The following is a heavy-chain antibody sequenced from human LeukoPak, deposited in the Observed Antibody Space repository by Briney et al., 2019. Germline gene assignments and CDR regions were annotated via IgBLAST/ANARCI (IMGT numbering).Heavy chain of an antibody. CDR1: GGTFSSYA. Sequence: SVKVSCKASGGTFSSYAISWVRQAPGQGLEWMGGIIPIFGTANYAQKFQGRVTITTDESTSTAYMELSSLRSEDTAVYYCARDPVMGGSDYYYMDVWGKGTTVTVSS. CDR2: IIPIFGTA. J-gene: IGHJ6*03. D-gene: IGHD1-26*01. CDR3: ARDPVMGGSDYYYMDV. V-gene: IGHV1-69*05.